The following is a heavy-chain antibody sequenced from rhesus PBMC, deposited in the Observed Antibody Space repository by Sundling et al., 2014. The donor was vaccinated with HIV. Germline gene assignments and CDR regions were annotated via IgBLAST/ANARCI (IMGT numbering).Heavy chain of an antibody. Sequence: QVQLQESGPAVVKPSETLSLICAVSGASISDTYRWNWIRQSPEKGLEWIGYIYGGTSTTNYNPSLNSRVAISADASKNHFSLNLTSVTAADTALYYCASPWNSWSGFDYWGQGVLVTVSS. V-gene: IGHV4S10*01. CDR2: IYGGTSTT. CDR1: GASISDTYR. CDR3: ASPWNSWSGFDY. J-gene: IGHJ4*01. D-gene: IGHD6-13*01.